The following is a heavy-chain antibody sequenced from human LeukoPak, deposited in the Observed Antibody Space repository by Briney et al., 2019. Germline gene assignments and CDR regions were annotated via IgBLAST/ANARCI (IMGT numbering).Heavy chain of an antibody. CDR3: ARWSENYYDSSGYYRV. CDR1: GGSISSHY. Sequence: SETLSLTCTVSGGSISSHYWSWIRQPPGKGLEWIGYIYYSGSTNYNPSLKSRVTISVDTSKNQFSLKLSSVTAADTAMYYCARWSENYYDSSGYYRVWGQGTLVTVSS. V-gene: IGHV4-59*11. D-gene: IGHD3-22*01. J-gene: IGHJ4*02. CDR2: IYYSGST.